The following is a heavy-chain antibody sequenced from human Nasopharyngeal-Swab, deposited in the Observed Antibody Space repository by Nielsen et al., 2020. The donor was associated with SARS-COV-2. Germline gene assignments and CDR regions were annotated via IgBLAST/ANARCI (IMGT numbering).Heavy chain of an antibody. V-gene: IGHV1-24*01. CDR3: ATGLPLLRFLEWLLY. D-gene: IGHD3-3*01. Sequence: WVRQAPGQGLEWMGGFDPEDGETIYAQKFQGIVTMTEDTSTDTAYMELSSLRSEDTAVYYCATGLPLLRFLEWLLYWGQGTLVTVSS. J-gene: IGHJ4*02. CDR2: FDPEDGET.